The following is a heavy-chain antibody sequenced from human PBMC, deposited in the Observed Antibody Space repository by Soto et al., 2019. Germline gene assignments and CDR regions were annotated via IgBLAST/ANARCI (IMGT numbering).Heavy chain of an antibody. CDR2: INPNSGSI. V-gene: IGHV1-8*01. Sequence: ASVKVSCKASGDTFTTYDINWVRQATGHGLEWMGWINPNSGSIGYAQRFQGRVTMTRDTAIRTAYMEVSSLRSDDTAVYYCARGRASGSYYLLDYWGQGTLVTVSS. CDR3: ARGRASGSYYLLDY. J-gene: IGHJ4*02. D-gene: IGHD3-10*01. CDR1: GDTFTTYD.